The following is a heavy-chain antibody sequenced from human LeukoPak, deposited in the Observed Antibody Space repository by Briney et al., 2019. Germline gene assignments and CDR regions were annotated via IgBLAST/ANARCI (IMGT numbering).Heavy chain of an antibody. CDR2: MNPNSGNT. V-gene: IGHV1-8*01. CDR1: GYTFTSYD. D-gene: IGHD5-18*01. CDR3: ARHYSYGYYYCGMDV. J-gene: IGHJ6*02. Sequence: ASVKVSCKASGYTFTSYDINWVRQAPGQGLEWMGWMNPNSGNTGYAQKFQGRVTMTRNTSISTAYMELSSLRSEDTAVYYCARHYSYGYYYCGMDVWGQGTTVTVSS.